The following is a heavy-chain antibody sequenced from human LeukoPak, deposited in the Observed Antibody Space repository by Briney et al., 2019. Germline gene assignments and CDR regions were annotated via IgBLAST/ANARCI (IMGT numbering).Heavy chain of an antibody. D-gene: IGHD5-24*01. CDR1: GGSISSYY. J-gene: IGHJ4*02. V-gene: IGHV4-59*01. CDR3: ARGRDGYNQPFDY. CDR2: IYYSGST. Sequence: PSETLSLTCTVSGGSISSYYWSWIRQPPGKGLEWIGYIYYSGSTNYNPSLKSRVTISVDTSKNQFSLKLSSVTAADTAVYYCARGRDGYNQPFDYWGQGTLVTVSS.